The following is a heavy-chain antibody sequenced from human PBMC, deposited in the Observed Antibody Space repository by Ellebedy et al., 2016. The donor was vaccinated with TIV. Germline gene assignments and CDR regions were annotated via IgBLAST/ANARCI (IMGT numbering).Heavy chain of an antibody. CDR2: IFSGGTT. V-gene: IGHV3-53*01. CDR1: GFTVSTGY. D-gene: IGHD3-3*01. J-gene: IGHJ6*02. Sequence: GGSLRLSCVASGFTVSTGYMSWVRQAPGKGPEWVSVIFSGGTTYYSDSVKGRFTISRDISKNTLFLQMTSLRPEDTAVYHCARERSGRLYGMDVWGQGTTVIVSS. CDR3: ARERSGRLYGMDV.